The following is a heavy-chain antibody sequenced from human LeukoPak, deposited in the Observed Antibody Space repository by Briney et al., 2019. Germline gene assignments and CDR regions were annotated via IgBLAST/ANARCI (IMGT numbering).Heavy chain of an antibody. D-gene: IGHD6-19*01. J-gene: IGHJ4*02. Sequence: PSETLSLTCAVSGYSISSGYYWGWIRQPPGKGLEWIGSIYHSGSTYYNLSLKSRVTISVDTSKNQFSLKLSSVTAADTAVYYCLIAVAGTGADYWGQGTLVTVSS. V-gene: IGHV4-38-2*01. CDR1: GYSISSGYY. CDR2: IYHSGST. CDR3: LIAVAGTGADY.